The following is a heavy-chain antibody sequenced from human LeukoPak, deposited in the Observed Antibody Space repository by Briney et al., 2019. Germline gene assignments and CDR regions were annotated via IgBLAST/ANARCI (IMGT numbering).Heavy chain of an antibody. V-gene: IGHV3-48*03. J-gene: IGHJ4*02. CDR2: ISSSGSTK. Sequence: PGGSLRLSCAASGFTFSSYEMNWVRQAPGKGPEWVSYISSSGSTKYYADSVKGRFTISRDNALNSLYLQMSSLRDEDTAVYYCATLRPRQQLVVDHWGQGTPVTVSS. CDR1: GFTFSSYE. CDR3: ATLRPRQQLVVDH. D-gene: IGHD6-13*01.